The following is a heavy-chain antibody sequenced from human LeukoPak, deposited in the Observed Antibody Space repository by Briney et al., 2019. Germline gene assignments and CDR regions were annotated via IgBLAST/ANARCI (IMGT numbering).Heavy chain of an antibody. J-gene: IGHJ4*02. Sequence: GSLTLSCAGCGFSFSTYSMNWVRQARGKGLEWVSGIAESGANTYYADSVKGRFTISRDNSKNTLYLRMNSLRAEDTAVYYCYYYDSSGFYPQTKIDYWGQGTLVTVSS. CDR1: GFSFSTYS. D-gene: IGHD3-22*01. CDR2: IAESGANT. V-gene: IGHV3-23*01. CDR3: YYYDSSGFYPQTKIDY.